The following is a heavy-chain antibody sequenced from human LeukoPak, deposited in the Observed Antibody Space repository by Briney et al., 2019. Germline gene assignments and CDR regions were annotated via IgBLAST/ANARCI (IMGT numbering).Heavy chain of an antibody. CDR3: AKAHYDILTGFLDY. V-gene: IGHV3-23*01. Sequence: PGGSLRLSCAASGFTFSSYAMSWVRQAPGKGLEWVSAISSSGGSTYYADSVKGRFTISRDNSKNTLYLQMNSLRAEDTAVYYCAKAHYDILTGFLDYWGQGTLVTVSS. CDR1: GFTFSSYA. J-gene: IGHJ4*02. CDR2: ISSSGGST. D-gene: IGHD3-9*01.